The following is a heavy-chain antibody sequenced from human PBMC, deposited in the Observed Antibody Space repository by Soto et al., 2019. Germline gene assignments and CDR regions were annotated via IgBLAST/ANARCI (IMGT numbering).Heavy chain of an antibody. CDR3: ARPGIAAAGDYYYGMDV. CDR2: IYPGDSDT. CDR1: GYSFTSYW. J-gene: IGHJ6*02. D-gene: IGHD6-13*01. V-gene: IGHV5-51*01. Sequence: GESLKISCKGSGYSFTSYWIGWVRQMPGKGLEWMGIIYPGDSDTRYRPSFQGQVTISADKSISTAYLQWSSLKASDTAMYYCARPGIAAAGDYYYGMDVWGQGTTVTVSS.